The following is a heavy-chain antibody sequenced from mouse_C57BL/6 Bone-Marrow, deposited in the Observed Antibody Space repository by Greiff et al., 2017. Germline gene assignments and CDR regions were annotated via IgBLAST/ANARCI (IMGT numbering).Heavy chain of an antibody. CDR2: IDPNSGGT. V-gene: IGHV1-72*01. Sequence: QVQLQQPGAELVKPGASVKLSCKASGYTFPSYWMHWVKQRPGRGLEWIGRIDPNSGGTKYNEKFKSKATLTVDKPSSPAYMQLSSLTSEDSAVYYCARAGSTMVTTEAMDYWGQGTSVTVSS. CDR3: ARAGSTMVTTEAMDY. CDR1: GYTFPSYW. D-gene: IGHD2-2*01. J-gene: IGHJ4*01.